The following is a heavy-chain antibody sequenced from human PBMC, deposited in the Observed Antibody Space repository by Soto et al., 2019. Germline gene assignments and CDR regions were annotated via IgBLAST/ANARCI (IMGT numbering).Heavy chain of an antibody. Sequence: QVRLQQWGAGLLKPSETLSLTCAVYGKSLSGYYWSWIRQPPGKALEWIGEINHSGNTNYNPSLKSRVTISVDTSKNQLFLNLSSVTAADTAMYYCARHHVRGRTIAGAAEFWGQGTLVTVSS. V-gene: IGHV4-34*01. CDR2: INHSGNT. CDR3: ARHHVRGRTIAGAAEF. D-gene: IGHD1-26*01. J-gene: IGHJ4*02. CDR1: GKSLSGYY.